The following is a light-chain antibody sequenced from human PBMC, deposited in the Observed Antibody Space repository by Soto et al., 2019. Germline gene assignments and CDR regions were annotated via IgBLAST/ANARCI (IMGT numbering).Light chain of an antibody. V-gene: IGKV1-5*03. CDR1: QSISNW. Sequence: DIQMTQSPSTLSASVGDRVTITCRASQSISNWLAWYQQKPGKAPKLLIYKASSLESGVPSRFSGSGSGTEFTLTISSLQPDDFATYDCQQSNTYWTFGQGTKVEIK. CDR2: KAS. CDR3: QQSNTYWT. J-gene: IGKJ1*01.